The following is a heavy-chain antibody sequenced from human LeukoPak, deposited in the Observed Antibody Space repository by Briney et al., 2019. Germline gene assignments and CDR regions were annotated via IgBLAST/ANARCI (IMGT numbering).Heavy chain of an antibody. J-gene: IGHJ4*02. V-gene: IGHV3-21*01. CDR2: ISISSSYI. D-gene: IGHD3-22*01. CDR1: GFTFSSYS. CDR3: ARDLDIEAYYYDSSGYYPLDY. Sequence: PGGSLRLSCAASGFTFSSYSMNWVRQAPGKGLEWVSSISISSSYIYYADSVKGRFTISRDNAKNSLYLQMNSLRAEDTAVYYCARDLDIEAYYYDSSGYYPLDYWGQGTLVTVSS.